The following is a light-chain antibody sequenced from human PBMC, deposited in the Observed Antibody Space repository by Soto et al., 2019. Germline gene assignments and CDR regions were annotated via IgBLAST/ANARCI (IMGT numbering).Light chain of an antibody. CDR3: CSYTSTSTRV. Sequence: QSALTQPASVSGSPGQSITISCTGTSSDVGGYNYVSWYQQHPGKAPKLMIYEVSNRPSGVSNRFSGSKSGNTASLTISGIQAEDEADYYCCSYTSTSTRVFGGGTKLTVL. CDR2: EVS. V-gene: IGLV2-14*01. J-gene: IGLJ2*01. CDR1: SSDVGGYNY.